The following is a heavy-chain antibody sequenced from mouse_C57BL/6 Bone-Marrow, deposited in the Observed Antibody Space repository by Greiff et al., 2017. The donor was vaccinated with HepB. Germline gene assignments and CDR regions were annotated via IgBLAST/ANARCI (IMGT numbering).Heavy chain of an antibody. J-gene: IGHJ3*01. V-gene: IGHV1-81*01. Sequence: QVQLKQSGAELARPGASVKLSCKASGYTFTSYGISWVKQRTGQGLEWIGEIYPRSGNTYYNEKFKGKATLTADKSSSTAYMELRSLTSEDSAVYFGAREGWLLPFAYWGQGTLVTVSA. CDR1: GYTFTSYG. CDR3: AREGWLLPFAY. D-gene: IGHD2-3*01. CDR2: IYPRSGNT.